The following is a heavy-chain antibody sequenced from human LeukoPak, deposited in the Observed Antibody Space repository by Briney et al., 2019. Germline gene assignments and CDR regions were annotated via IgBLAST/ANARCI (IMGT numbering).Heavy chain of an antibody. CDR2: ISSSGSTI. CDR3: ARVTLNYFDY. V-gene: IGHV3-48*03. D-gene: IGHD1-14*01. CDR1: GFTFSSCE. J-gene: IGHJ4*02. Sequence: GGSLRLSCAASGFTFSSCEMNWVRQAPGKGLEWVSYISSSGSTIYFADSVKGRFTISRDNAKNSLYLQMNSLRAEDTAVYYCARVTLNYFDYWGQGTLITVSS.